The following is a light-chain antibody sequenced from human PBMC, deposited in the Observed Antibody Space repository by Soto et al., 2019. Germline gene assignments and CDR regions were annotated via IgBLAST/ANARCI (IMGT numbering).Light chain of an antibody. CDR3: QQYDNLPG. J-gene: IGKJ3*01. CDR2: DAS. CDR1: QDIRNY. Sequence: DIQMTQSPSSLSASVGDRVTITCQASQDIRNYLNWYQQKPGKAPKPLIHDASNLETGVPSRFSGSGSRTDFTFTISSLQPEDIATYYCQQYDNLPGFGPGTKVDI. V-gene: IGKV1-33*01.